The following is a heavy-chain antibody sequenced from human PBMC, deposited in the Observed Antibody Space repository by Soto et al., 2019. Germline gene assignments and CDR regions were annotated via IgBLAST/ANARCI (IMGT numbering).Heavy chain of an antibody. V-gene: IGHV3-20*04. CDR2: INWNGAYT. CDR3: ARSSYDSSVPFEY. CDR1: GFTFDDYG. D-gene: IGHD3-22*01. J-gene: IGHJ4*02. Sequence: GGSLRLSCAASGFTFDDYGMTWVRQAPGMGLEWVSGINWNGAYTGYVDSVKGRFTISRDNAKNSLYLQMNSLRAEDTALYYCARSSYDSSVPFEYWGQGTLVSVSS.